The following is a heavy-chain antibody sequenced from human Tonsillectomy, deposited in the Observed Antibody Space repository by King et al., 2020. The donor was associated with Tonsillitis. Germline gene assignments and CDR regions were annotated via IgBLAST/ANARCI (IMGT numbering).Heavy chain of an antibody. V-gene: IGHV1-18*04. CDR1: GYTFTNYG. D-gene: IGHD3-22*01. J-gene: IGHJ6*02. Sequence: QLVQSGAEVKKPGASVKVSCKASGYTFTNYGISWVRQAPGQGLEWMGWISAYNGNTNYAQKLQGRVTVTTDTSTSTAYMELRSLRSDDTAVYYCARSYYYDSSDFSPYFYYGMDVWGQGTTVTVSS. CDR2: ISAYNGNT. CDR3: ARSYYYDSSDFSPYFYYGMDV.